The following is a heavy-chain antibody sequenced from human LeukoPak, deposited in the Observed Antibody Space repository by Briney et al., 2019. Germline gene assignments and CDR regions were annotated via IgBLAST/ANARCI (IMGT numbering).Heavy chain of an antibody. J-gene: IGHJ4*02. CDR2: ISSSSSTI. V-gene: IGHV3-48*01. CDR1: GFTFSSYS. D-gene: IGHD1-20*01. Sequence: GGSLRLSCAASGFTFSSYSMNWVRQAPGKGLEWVSYISSSSSTIYYADSVKGRFTISRDNAKNSLYLQMNSLRAEDTAVYYCAREGITGPLTFLDYWGQGTLVTVSS. CDR3: AREGITGPLTFLDY.